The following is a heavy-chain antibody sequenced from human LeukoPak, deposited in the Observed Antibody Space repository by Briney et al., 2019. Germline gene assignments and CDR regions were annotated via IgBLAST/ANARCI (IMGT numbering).Heavy chain of an antibody. V-gene: IGHV4-59*08. J-gene: IGHJ3*02. CDR1: GGSISSHY. CDR3: ASSKFSGSYYLAFDI. CDR2: IYYSGST. D-gene: IGHD1-26*01. Sequence: SETLSLTCTVSGGSISSHYWSWIRQPPGKGLEWIGYIYYSGSTKYNPSLKSRVTISVATSKNQVSLKLSSVTAADTAVYYCASSKFSGSYYLAFDIWGQGTMVTVSS.